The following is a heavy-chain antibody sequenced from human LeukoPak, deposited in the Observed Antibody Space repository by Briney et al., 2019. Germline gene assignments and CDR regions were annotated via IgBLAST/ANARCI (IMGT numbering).Heavy chain of an antibody. Sequence: GGSLLLSCAASGFTFISYSMNWVRQAPGKGLEWVSSISSSCSYIYYADSVKGRFTISRDNAKNSLYLQMNSLRAEDTAVYYCARGGDGYNKYYFDYWGQGTLVTVSS. D-gene: IGHD5-24*01. CDR2: ISSSCSYI. V-gene: IGHV3-21*01. CDR3: ARGGDGYNKYYFDY. CDR1: GFTFISYS. J-gene: IGHJ4*02.